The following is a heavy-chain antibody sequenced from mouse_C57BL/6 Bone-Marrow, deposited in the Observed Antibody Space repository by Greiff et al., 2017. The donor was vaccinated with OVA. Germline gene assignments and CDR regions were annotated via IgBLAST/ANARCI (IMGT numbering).Heavy chain of an antibody. CDR2: ISSGGDYI. Sequence: EVQVVESGEGLVKPGGSLKLSCAASGFTFSSYAMSWVRQTPEKRLEWVAYISSGGDYIYYADTVKGRFTISRDNARNTLYLQMSSLKSEDTAMYYCTRAGYYYGSSRFAYWGQGTLVTVSA. CDR3: TRAGYYYGSSRFAY. CDR1: GFTFSSYA. V-gene: IGHV5-9-1*02. J-gene: IGHJ3*01. D-gene: IGHD1-1*01.